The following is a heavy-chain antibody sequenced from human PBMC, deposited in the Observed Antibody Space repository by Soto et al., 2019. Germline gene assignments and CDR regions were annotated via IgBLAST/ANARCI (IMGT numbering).Heavy chain of an antibody. V-gene: IGHV4-34*01. J-gene: IGHJ5*02. Sequence: SETLSLTCAVYGGSFSVYYSSWIRQPPGKGLEWIGEINHSGSTNYNPSLKSRVTISVDTSKNQFSLKLSSVTAADTAVYYCARGRRLNIVVVPAANWFDPWGQGTLVTVSS. CDR2: INHSGST. CDR3: ARGRRLNIVVVPAANWFDP. D-gene: IGHD2-2*01. CDR1: GGSFSVYY.